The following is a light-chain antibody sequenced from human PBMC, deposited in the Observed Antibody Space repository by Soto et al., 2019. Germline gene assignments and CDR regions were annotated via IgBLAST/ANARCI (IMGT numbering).Light chain of an antibody. CDR2: GVS. Sequence: EIVLTQSPGTLSLSPGERATLSCRASQSVNSRFLAWYQQKPGQAPSLLIYGVSSRATGIPDRSSGSGSGTDFTLIISRREPADFAVYYSQPYDAPPFTFGPGTNVDIK. J-gene: IGKJ3*01. V-gene: IGKV3-20*01. CDR3: QPYDAPPFT. CDR1: QSVNSRF.